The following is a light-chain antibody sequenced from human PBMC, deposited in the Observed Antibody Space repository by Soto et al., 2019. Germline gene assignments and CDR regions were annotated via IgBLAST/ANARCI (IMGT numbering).Light chain of an antibody. J-gene: IGLJ1*01. CDR2: SNY. Sequence: QSVLTKPPSASGTPGQRVTISCSGSSSNIGSKTVNWYQQLPGTAPKLLIYSNYQRPSGVPDRFSGSKSGTSASLAISGLQSEDEPDYYCSAWDASLNGYVFGTGTKVTVL. V-gene: IGLV1-44*01. CDR1: SSNIGSKT. CDR3: SAWDASLNGYV.